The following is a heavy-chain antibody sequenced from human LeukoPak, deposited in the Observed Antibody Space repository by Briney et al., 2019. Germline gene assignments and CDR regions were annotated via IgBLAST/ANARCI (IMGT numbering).Heavy chain of an antibody. CDR3: ATRYYDILTGYYEEYYFDY. V-gene: IGHV1-2*02. D-gene: IGHD3-9*01. CDR2: INPNSGGT. J-gene: IGHJ4*02. CDR1: GYTFTGYY. Sequence: ASVKVSCKASGYTFTGYYMHWVRQAPGQGLEWMGWINPNSGGTNYAQKFQGRVTITADKSTSTAYMELSSLRSEDTAVYYCATRYYDILTGYYEEYYFDYWGQGTLVTVSS.